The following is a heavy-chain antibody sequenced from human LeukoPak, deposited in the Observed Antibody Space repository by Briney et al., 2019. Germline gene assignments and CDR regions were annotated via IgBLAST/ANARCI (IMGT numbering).Heavy chain of an antibody. J-gene: IGHJ4*02. CDR1: GFTVSSNS. CDR2: IYSDNT. CDR3: ARRAGAYSHPYDY. V-gene: IGHV3-53*01. Sequence: AGSLRLSCTVSGFTVSSNSMSWVRQPPGKGLEWVSFIYSDNTHYSDSVKGRFTISRDNSKNTLYLQMNSLRAEDTAVYYCARRAGAYSHPYDYWGQGTLVTVSS. D-gene: IGHD4/OR15-4a*01.